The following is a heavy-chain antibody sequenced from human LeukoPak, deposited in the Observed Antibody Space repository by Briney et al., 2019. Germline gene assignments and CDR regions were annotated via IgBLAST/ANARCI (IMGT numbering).Heavy chain of an antibody. V-gene: IGHV4-39*02. CDR2: IYYSGST. Sequence: SETLSLTCTVSGGSISSSSYYWGWIRQPPGKGLEWIGSIYYSGSTYYNPSLKSRVTISVDTSKNQFSLKLSSVTAADTAVYYCARDQSVPATVDYWGQGTLVTVSS. CDR3: ARDQSVPATVDY. J-gene: IGHJ4*02. D-gene: IGHD2-2*01. CDR1: GGSISSSSYY.